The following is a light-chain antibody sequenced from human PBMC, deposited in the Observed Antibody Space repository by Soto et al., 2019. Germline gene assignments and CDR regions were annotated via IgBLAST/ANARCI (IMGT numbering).Light chain of an antibody. J-gene: IGKJ1*01. Sequence: EIVLTQSPGTLSLSPGERATLSCRASQSVSSYLAWYQQKPGQAPRLLIYGASSRATGIPDRFSASGSGTDFHLTISRLEPQDFSVYYCQQYGSSSRTFGQGPKVEIK. CDR3: QQYGSSSRT. V-gene: IGKV3-20*01. CDR1: QSVSSY. CDR2: GAS.